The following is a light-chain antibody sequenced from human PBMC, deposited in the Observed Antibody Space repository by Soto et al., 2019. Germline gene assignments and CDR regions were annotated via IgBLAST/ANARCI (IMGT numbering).Light chain of an antibody. CDR3: SSYTSSSTYV. Sequence: QSVLTQPASVSGSPGQSITISCTGTSSDVGGYNYVSWYQQRPGKAPKLMIYDVSNRPSGVSNRFSGSKSGNTASLTISGLQAEDEADYYCSSYTSSSTYVFGTGTNVTVL. J-gene: IGLJ1*01. CDR2: DVS. V-gene: IGLV2-14*01. CDR1: SSDVGGYNY.